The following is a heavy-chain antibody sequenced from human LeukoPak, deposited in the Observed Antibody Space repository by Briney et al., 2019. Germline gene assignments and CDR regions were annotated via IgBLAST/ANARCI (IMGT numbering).Heavy chain of an antibody. CDR1: GGSISSSSYY. V-gene: IGHV4-39*01. CDR2: IYYNGST. Sequence: SETLSLTCTVSGGSISSSSYYWGWIRQPPGKGLEWIGSIYYNGSTYYNPSLKSRVTISVDTSKNQFSLKLSSVTAADTAVYYCARHSVLLTIDYWGQGTLVTVSS. D-gene: IGHD4/OR15-4a*01. CDR3: ARHSVLLTIDY. J-gene: IGHJ4*02.